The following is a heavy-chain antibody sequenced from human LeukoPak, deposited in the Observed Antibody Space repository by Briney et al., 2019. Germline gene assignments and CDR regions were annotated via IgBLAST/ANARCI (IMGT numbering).Heavy chain of an antibody. CDR3: AKGLSSSFRWLPDY. J-gene: IGHJ4*02. D-gene: IGHD3-22*01. Sequence: GGSLRLSCAASGFTFSSYGMHWVRQAPGKGLEWVAVISYDGSNKYYADSVKGRFTISRDNSKNTLYLQMNSLRAEDTAAYYCAKGLSSSFRWLPDYWGQGTLVTVSS. V-gene: IGHV3-30*18. CDR2: ISYDGSNK. CDR1: GFTFSSYG.